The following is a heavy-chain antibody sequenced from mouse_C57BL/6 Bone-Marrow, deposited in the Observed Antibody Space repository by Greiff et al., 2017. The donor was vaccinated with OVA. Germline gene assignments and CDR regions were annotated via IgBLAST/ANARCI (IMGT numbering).Heavy chain of an antibody. J-gene: IGHJ3*01. CDR1: GYTFTSYG. Sequence: LQQSGAELARPGASVKLSCKASGYTFTSYGISWVKQRTGQGLEWIGEIYPRSGNTYYNEKFKGKATLTADKSSSTAYMELRSLTSEDSAVYFCARPAAQATYWGQGTLVTVSA. CDR2: IYPRSGNT. V-gene: IGHV1-81*01. D-gene: IGHD3-2*02. CDR3: ARPAAQATY.